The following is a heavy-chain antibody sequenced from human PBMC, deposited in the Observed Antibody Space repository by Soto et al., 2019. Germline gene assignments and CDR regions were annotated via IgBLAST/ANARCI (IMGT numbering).Heavy chain of an antibody. CDR1: GFTFSTYT. V-gene: IGHV3-23*01. CDR3: AKGSGSHYDYFDY. CDR2: ITGGSNT. Sequence: SLRLSCAASGFTFSTYTMNWFRQAPGKGLEWVSAITGGSNTYYADSVKGRFTISRDNSKKTLYLQMNSLGVEDTAVYYCAKGSGSHYDYFDYWGRGTLVTVPS. J-gene: IGHJ4*02. D-gene: IGHD1-26*01.